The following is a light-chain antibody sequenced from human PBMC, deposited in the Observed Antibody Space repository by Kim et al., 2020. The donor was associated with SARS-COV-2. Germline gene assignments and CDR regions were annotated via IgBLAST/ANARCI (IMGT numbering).Light chain of an antibody. CDR1: SGHSSYA. J-gene: IGLJ1*01. CDR2: LNSDGSH. V-gene: IGLV4-69*01. CDR3: QTWGTGIHV. Sequence: ASVKLTCTRSSGHSSYASEWHQQHPEKGPRYLMKLNSDGSHSKGDGIPDRFSGSSSGAERYLTISSLQSEDEADYYCQTWGTGIHVFGTGTKVTVL.